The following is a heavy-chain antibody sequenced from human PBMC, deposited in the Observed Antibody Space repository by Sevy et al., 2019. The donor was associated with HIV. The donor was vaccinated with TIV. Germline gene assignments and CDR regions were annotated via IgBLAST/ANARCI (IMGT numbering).Heavy chain of an antibody. CDR3: ARDLNDYVWGSYADY. CDR1: GFTFSSYD. CDR2: IGTAGDT. J-gene: IGHJ4*02. Sequence: GGSLRLSCAASGFTFSSYDMHWVRQATGKGLEWVSAIGTAGDTYYPGSVKGRFTISRENAKNSLYLQMNSLRAEDTAVYYCARDLNDYVWGSYADYWGQGTLVTVSS. D-gene: IGHD3-16*01. V-gene: IGHV3-13*01.